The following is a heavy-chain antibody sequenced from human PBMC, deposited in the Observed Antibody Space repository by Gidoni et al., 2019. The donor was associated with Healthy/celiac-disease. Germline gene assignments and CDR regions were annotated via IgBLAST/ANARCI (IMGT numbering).Heavy chain of an antibody. CDR1: GFTFSSYA. Sequence: QVQLVESGGGVVSPGRSLRLSCAASGFTFSSYALHWVRQAPGKGLEWVAVISYDGSNKYYADSVKGRFTISRDNSKNTLYLQMNSLRAEDTAVYYCARAGEVTVTTQYYYYYYGMDVWGQGTTVTVSS. CDR3: ARAGEVTVTTQYYYYYYGMDV. CDR2: ISYDGSNK. D-gene: IGHD4-17*01. J-gene: IGHJ6*02. V-gene: IGHV3-30*04.